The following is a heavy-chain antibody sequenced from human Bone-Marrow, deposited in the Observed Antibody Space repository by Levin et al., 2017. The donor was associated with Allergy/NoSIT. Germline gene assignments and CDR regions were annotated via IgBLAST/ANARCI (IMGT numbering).Heavy chain of an antibody. Sequence: GESLKISCEASGFSFGIYGMHWVRQAPGKGLEWVAIAWYDGNNKYYGDSVKGRFTISRDNSKNTLYLQMNSLRVEDTAVYYCARDRRYSSGWYGGGMDGWGQGTTVTVSS. D-gene: IGHD6-19*01. CDR2: AWYDGNNK. CDR3: ARDRRYSSGWYGGGMDG. J-gene: IGHJ6*02. CDR1: GFSFGIYG. V-gene: IGHV3-33*01.